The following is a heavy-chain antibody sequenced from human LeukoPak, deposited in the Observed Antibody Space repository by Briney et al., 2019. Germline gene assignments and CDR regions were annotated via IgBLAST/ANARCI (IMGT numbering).Heavy chain of an antibody. CDR3: ARTYIVGPTRHFDY. V-gene: IGHV4-39*01. J-gene: IGHJ4*02. D-gene: IGHD1-26*01. CDR1: GGSISSSSHY. Sequence: PSETLSLTCTVSGGSISSSSHYWGWIRQPPGKGLEWVGSIYYSGSTYYNPPLKSRVTISVDTSKNQFSLKLSSVTAADTAVYFCARTYIVGPTRHFDYWGQGTLVTVSP. CDR2: IYYSGST.